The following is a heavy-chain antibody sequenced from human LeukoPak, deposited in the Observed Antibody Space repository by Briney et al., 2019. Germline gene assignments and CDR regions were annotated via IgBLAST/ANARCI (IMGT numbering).Heavy chain of an antibody. D-gene: IGHD3-22*01. Sequence: GGSLRLSCAASGFTVSSNYMSWVRQAPGKGLEWVSVIYSGGSTFYADSVKGRFTISRDNSKNTLYLQMNSLRAEDTAVYYCAKFPSDYDRGVDIWGQGTMVTVSS. CDR3: AKFPSDYDRGVDI. CDR1: GFTVSSNY. CDR2: IYSGGST. J-gene: IGHJ3*02. V-gene: IGHV3-53*05.